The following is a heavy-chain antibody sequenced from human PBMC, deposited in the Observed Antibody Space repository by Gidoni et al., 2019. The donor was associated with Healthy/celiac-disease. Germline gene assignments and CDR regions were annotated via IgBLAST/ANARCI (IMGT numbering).Heavy chain of an antibody. J-gene: IGHJ4*02. CDR3: ATGGYSRGSTRGSPEY. Sequence: QVQLQQWGAGLLKPSETLSLTCAVYGGSFSGYYWSWIRQPPGKGLEWIGEINHSGSTNYNPSLKSRVTISVDTSKNQFSLKLSSVTAADTAVYYCATGGYSRGSTRGSPEYWDQGTLVTVSS. D-gene: IGHD6-19*01. V-gene: IGHV4-34*01. CDR2: INHSGST. CDR1: GGSFSGYY.